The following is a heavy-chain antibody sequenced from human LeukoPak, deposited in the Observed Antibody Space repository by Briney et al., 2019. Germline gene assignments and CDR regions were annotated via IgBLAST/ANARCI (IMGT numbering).Heavy chain of an antibody. Sequence: GGSLRLSCAASGFTFNSYAMHWVRQAPGKGLEWVAVISSDGSNNYYADSVKGRFTISRDNSKNTLYLQVNSLRAEDTAVYYCARGRYSSGWYGDFDCWGQGTLVTVSS. CDR2: ISSDGSNN. D-gene: IGHD6-19*01. CDR3: ARGRYSSGWYGDFDC. CDR1: GFTFNSYA. V-gene: IGHV3-30-3*01. J-gene: IGHJ4*02.